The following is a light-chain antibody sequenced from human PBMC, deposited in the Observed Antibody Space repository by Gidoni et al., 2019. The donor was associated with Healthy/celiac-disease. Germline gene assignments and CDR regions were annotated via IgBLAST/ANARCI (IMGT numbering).Light chain of an antibody. V-gene: IGKV3-20*01. CDR3: QQDGSSSWT. Sequence: EIVLTQSPGTLSLSPGARATLSCRASQSFSSSYLAWYQQKPGQAPRLLIYVASSRATGIPDRFSGSGSGTDFTLTISRLEPEDFAVYYCQQDGSSSWTFGQGTKVEIK. CDR2: VAS. CDR1: QSFSSSY. J-gene: IGKJ1*01.